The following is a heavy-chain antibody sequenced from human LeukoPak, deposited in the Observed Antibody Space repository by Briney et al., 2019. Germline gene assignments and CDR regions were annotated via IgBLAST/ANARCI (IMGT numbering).Heavy chain of an antibody. J-gene: IGHJ3*02. D-gene: IGHD1-14*01. CDR2: ISGSGGNT. CDR1: GFAFSSYV. V-gene: IGHV3-23*01. CDR3: ARDRRNGDAFDI. Sequence: GGSLRLSCAASGFAFSSYVISWVRQAPGKGLEWVSTISGSGGNTYYADSVKGRFTISRDNSKNTLYLQMNSLRAEDTAVYYCARDRRNGDAFDIWGQGTMVTVSS.